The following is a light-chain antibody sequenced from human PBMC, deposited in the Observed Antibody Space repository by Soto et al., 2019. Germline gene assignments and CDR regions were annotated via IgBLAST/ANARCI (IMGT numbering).Light chain of an antibody. J-gene: IGLJ2*01. CDR1: SSDIGAYNY. CDR2: EVS. V-gene: IGLV2-14*01. CDR3: SSFTSSLTLV. Sequence: QSVLTQPASVSGSPGQSIAISCTGTSSDIGAYNYVSWYQHHPGKAPKLMIYEVSNRPSGVSNRFSGSKSGNTASLTISGLQADDEADYYCSSFTSSLTLVFXGGTKVTVL.